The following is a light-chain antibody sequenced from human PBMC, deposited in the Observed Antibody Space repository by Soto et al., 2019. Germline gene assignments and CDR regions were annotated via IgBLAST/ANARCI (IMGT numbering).Light chain of an antibody. J-gene: IGKJ2*01. Sequence: DIQMTQSPSSLSASVGDRVTITCRASQSLSSYLNWYQQKPGKAPKLLIYAASSLQSGVPSRFSGSGSGTDFTLTISSLQPEDFATYYCQQSYSTPYTFGQGTKLESK. CDR3: QQSYSTPYT. CDR1: QSLSSY. V-gene: IGKV1-39*01. CDR2: AAS.